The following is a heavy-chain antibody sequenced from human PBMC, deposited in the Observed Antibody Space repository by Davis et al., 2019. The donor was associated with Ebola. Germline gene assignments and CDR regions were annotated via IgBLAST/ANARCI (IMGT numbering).Heavy chain of an antibody. D-gene: IGHD3-22*01. CDR1: GGSFSGYY. CDR2: INHSGST. CDR3: ARRQYYYDSSGYHIGAFDI. V-gene: IGHV4-34*01. Sequence: SETLSLTCAVYGGSFSGYYWSWIRQPPGKGLEWIGEINHSGSTNYNPSLKSRVTISVDTSKNQFSLKLSSVTVADTAVYYCARRQYYYDSSGYHIGAFDIWGQGTMVTVSS. J-gene: IGHJ3*02.